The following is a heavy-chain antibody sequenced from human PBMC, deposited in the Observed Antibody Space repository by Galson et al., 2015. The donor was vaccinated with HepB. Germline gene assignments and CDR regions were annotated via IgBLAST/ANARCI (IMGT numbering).Heavy chain of an antibody. D-gene: IGHD3-3*01. CDR3: ARDQSVTYYDFWSGSPGALDY. V-gene: IGHV1-2*02. CDR1: GYTFTGYY. Sequence: SVKVSCKASGYTFTGYYMHWVRQAPGQGLEWMGWINPNSGGTNYAQKFQGRVTMTRDTSISTAYMELSRLRSDDTAVYYCARDQSVTYYDFWSGSPGALDYWRQGTLVPVSS. CDR2: INPNSGGT. J-gene: IGHJ4*02.